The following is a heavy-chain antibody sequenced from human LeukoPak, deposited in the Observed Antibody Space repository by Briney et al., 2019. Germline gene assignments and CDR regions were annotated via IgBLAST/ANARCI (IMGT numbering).Heavy chain of an antibody. CDR1: GFTFRNYV. V-gene: IGHV3-33*08. CDR2: IWYGGSNK. J-gene: IGHJ4*02. CDR3: AREAVAVAGTGYYFDY. D-gene: IGHD6-19*01. Sequence: GGSLRLSCAASGFTFRNYVIHWVRQAPGKGLEWVAVIWYGGSNKYYADSVKGRFTISRDNSKNTLYLQMNSLRAEDTAVYYCAREAVAVAGTGYYFDYWGQGTLVTVSS.